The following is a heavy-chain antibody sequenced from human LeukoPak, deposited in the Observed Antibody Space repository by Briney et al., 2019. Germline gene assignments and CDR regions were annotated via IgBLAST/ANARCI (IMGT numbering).Heavy chain of an antibody. CDR2: ISGSGDNT. J-gene: IGHJ4*02. D-gene: IGHD3-10*01. CDR3: AKVTYGSGTYGAFDY. Sequence: GGSLRLSCAASGFTFSSHGMSWVRQAPGKGLEWVSTISGSGDNTYYADSVKGRFTISRDNSKNTLCLQVNSLRAEDTAVYYCAKVTYGSGTYGAFDYWGQGTLVTVSS. CDR1: GFTFSSHG. V-gene: IGHV3-23*01.